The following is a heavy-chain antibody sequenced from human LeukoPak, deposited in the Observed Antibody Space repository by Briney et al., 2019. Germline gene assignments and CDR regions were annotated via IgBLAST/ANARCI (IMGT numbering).Heavy chain of an antibody. CDR1: GYTFTTYW. Sequence: GESLKISCEASGYTFTTYWIGCVRQMPGKGLEWMGIIYPGDSDTRYSPSFQGQVTISADKSISTAYLLWSSLKASDVAMYSCARTGYSSGWYGGFDYWGQGTLVTVSS. V-gene: IGHV5-51*01. CDR3: ARTGYSSGWYGGFDY. CDR2: IYPGDSDT. J-gene: IGHJ4*02. D-gene: IGHD6-19*01.